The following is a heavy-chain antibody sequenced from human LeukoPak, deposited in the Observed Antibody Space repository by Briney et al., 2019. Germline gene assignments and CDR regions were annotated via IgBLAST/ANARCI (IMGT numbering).Heavy chain of an antibody. CDR3: TRRAYTSDAGD. CDR2: IYPGDSDT. J-gene: IGHJ4*02. CDR1: GYTFANYW. D-gene: IGHD3-16*01. V-gene: IGHV5-51*01. Sequence: GESLKISCKGSGYTFANYWIAWVRQMPGKGLEWMGIIYPGDSDTRYSPSFQGQVTISADKAINTAYLQWSSLKASGTAMYYCTRRAYTSDAGDWGQGTLVTVSS.